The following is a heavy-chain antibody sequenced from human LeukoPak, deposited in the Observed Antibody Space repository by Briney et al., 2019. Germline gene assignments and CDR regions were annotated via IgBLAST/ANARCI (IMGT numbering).Heavy chain of an antibody. Sequence: ASVKVSCKASGYTFTSYDINWVRQATGQGLEWMGWMNPNSGNTGYAQKSQGRVTMTRNTSISTAYMELSSLRSEDTAVYYCARGQWELPYYFDYWGQGTLVTVSS. V-gene: IGHV1-8*01. CDR2: MNPNSGNT. J-gene: IGHJ4*02. D-gene: IGHD1-26*01. CDR3: ARGQWELPYYFDY. CDR1: GYTFTSYD.